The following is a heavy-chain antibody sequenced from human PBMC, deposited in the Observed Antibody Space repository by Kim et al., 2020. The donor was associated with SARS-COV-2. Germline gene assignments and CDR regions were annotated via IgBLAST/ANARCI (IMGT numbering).Heavy chain of an antibody. CDR3: ALTGKDY. J-gene: IGHJ4*02. CDR1: GFTFSSYA. CDR2: IGNSGAIT. Sequence: GGSLRLSCAASGFTFSSYAMTRVRQAPGKGLEWVSAIGNSGAITYYADSVKGRFTISRDNSKNTLYLQMNSLRAEDTALYYCALTGKDYWGQGTLVTVSS. D-gene: IGHD7-27*01. V-gene: IGHV3-23*01.